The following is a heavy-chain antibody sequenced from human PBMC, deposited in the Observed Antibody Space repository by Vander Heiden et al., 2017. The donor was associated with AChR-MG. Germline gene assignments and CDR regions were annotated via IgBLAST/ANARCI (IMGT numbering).Heavy chain of an antibody. CDR2: ISWNSGSI. J-gene: IGHJ4*02. V-gene: IGHV3-9*01. Sequence: EVQLVESGGGLVQPGRSLRLSCAASGFTFDDYAMHWVRQAPGKGLEWVSGISWNSGSIGYADSGKGRFTISRDNAKNSLYMQMNSLRAEDTALYYCAKVAKGGATMYYFDYWGQGTLVTVSS. CDR1: GFTFDDYA. D-gene: IGHD1-26*01. CDR3: AKVAKGGATMYYFDY.